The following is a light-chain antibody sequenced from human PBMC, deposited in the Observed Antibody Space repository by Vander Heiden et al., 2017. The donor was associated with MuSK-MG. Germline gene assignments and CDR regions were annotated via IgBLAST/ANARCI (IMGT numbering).Light chain of an antibody. CDR2: GAS. V-gene: IGKV1-39*01. Sequence: DIQMTQSPSSLSASVGDRVTITCRASQSINSYLNWYQQKAGKAPKLLIYGASSLQSGVPSRFSGSGYGTDFTLTISSRQPEDFAAYYCQQNDNNPPRTFGQGTKVXIK. J-gene: IGKJ1*01. CDR3: QQNDNNPPRT. CDR1: QSINSY.